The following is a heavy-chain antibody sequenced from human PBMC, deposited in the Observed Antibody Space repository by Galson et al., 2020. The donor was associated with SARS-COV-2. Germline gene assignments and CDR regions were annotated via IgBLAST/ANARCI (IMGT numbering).Heavy chain of an antibody. Sequence: SETLSLTCDPSGYSIDIPQFACLVRQPPGTGLEWLGTIYQSGTTYNASLKSRASMSVDRTKNQFPLRLTSVTATDAAVYYCATGSSTYYYMSAGSVARWGPGILVTVSS. V-gene: IGHV4-38-2*01. CDR3: ATGSSTYYYMSAGSVAR. D-gene: IGHD1-26*01. CDR1: GYSIDIPQF. J-gene: IGHJ4*02. CDR2: IYQSGTT.